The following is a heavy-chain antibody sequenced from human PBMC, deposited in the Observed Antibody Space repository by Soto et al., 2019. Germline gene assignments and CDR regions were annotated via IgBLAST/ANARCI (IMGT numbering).Heavy chain of an antibody. CDR1: GYTFTGYA. CDR3: ARPSRVGDPGPFDY. CDR2: INAGNGNT. D-gene: IGHD3-16*01. J-gene: IGHJ4*02. V-gene: IGHV1-3*01. Sequence: ASVKVSCEASGYTFTGYAMHWVRQAPGQRLEWMGWINAGNGNTKYSQKFQGRVTITRDTSASTAYMELNSLRAEDTAVYYCARPSRVGDPGPFDYWGQGTLVTVSS.